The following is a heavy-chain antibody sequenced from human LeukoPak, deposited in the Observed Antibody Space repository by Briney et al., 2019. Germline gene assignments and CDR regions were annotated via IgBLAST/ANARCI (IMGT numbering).Heavy chain of an antibody. CDR3: AHSSTYYDFWSGYPHLDY. CDR2: IYWNDDK. J-gene: IGHJ4*02. V-gene: IGHV2-5*01. CDR1: GFSLSTSGVG. Sequence: ESGPTLVNPTQTLTLTCTFSGFSLSTSGVGVGWIRQPPGKALEWLALIYWNDDKRYSPSLKSRLTITKDTSKNQVVLTMTNLDPVDTATYYCAHSSTYYDFWSGYPHLDYWGQGALVTVSS. D-gene: IGHD3-3*01.